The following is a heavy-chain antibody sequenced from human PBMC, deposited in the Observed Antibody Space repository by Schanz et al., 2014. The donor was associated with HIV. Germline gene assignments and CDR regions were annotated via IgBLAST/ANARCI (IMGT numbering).Heavy chain of an antibody. J-gene: IGHJ6*02. D-gene: IGHD2-21*01. Sequence: QVQLVQSGAEVRKPGASVRVSCKASGYTFSKNDINWVRQAPGQGLEWMGWISAYNGNTNYAQKFQGRVTITADESTSTAYMELSSLRSEDTAVYYCAREPDVVVSQNHYYYYGMDVWGQGTTVTVSS. CDR3: AREPDVVVSQNHYYYYGMDV. V-gene: IGHV1-18*01. CDR2: ISAYNGNT. CDR1: GYTFSKND.